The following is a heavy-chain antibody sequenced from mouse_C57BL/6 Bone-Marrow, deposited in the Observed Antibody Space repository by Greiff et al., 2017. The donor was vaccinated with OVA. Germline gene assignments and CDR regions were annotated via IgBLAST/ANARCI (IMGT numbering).Heavy chain of an antibody. D-gene: IGHD2-3*01. CDR3: TIDDGYYRYAMDY. J-gene: IGHJ4*01. Sequence: EVQLQQSGAELVRPGASVKLSCTASGFNIKDDYMHWVKQRPEQGLEWIGWIDPENGDTEYASKFQGKATITADTSSNTAYLQLSSLTSEDTAVYYCTIDDGYYRYAMDYWGQGTSVTVSS. V-gene: IGHV14-4*01. CDR1: GFNIKDDY. CDR2: IDPENGDT.